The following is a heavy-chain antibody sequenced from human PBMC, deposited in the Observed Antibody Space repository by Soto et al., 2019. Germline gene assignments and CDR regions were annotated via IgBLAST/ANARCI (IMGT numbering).Heavy chain of an antibody. CDR2: IIPIFGTA. CDR1: GATFSSYT. J-gene: IGHJ6*02. D-gene: IGHD6-13*01. V-gene: IGHV1-69*13. CDR3: ARDSGAAESNQADCYCGMDV. Sequence: AASVKVCCKSSGATFSSYTISWVRRAPGQGLECMGWIIPIFGTADDAQKFQGRVTITADESTSTAYMELSSLRSEDTAVYYCARDSGAAESNQADCYCGMDVRGQGPTGTVSS.